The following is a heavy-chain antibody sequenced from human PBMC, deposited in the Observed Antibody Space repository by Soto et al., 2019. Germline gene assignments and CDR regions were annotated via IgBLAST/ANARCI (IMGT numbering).Heavy chain of an antibody. D-gene: IGHD2-2*01. Sequence: QVQLVQSGAEVKKPGASVKVSCKASGYTFTSYGISWVRQAPGQGLEWMGWISAYNGNTNYAQKLQGRVTMTTDTSTSRAYMELRSLRSDDTAVYYCARGGSRYCSSTSCYGVYYYYGMDVWGQGTTVTVSS. CDR2: ISAYNGNT. V-gene: IGHV1-18*01. J-gene: IGHJ6*02. CDR3: ARGGSRYCSSTSCYGVYYYYGMDV. CDR1: GYTFTSYG.